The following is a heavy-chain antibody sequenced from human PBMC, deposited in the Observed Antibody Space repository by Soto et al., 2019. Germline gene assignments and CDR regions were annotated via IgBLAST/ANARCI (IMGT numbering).Heavy chain of an antibody. J-gene: IGHJ4*02. V-gene: IGHV4-59*01. CDR2: IYYSGST. D-gene: IGHD6-19*01. CDR3: ARDRSSGWYRDFDY. CDR1: GGSISSYY. Sequence: QVQLQESGPGLVKPSETLSLTCTVSGGSISSYYWSWIRQPPGKGLEWIGYIYYSGSTNYNPSLKSRVTISVDTSKNQFSLKLSSVTAADSAVYYCARDRSSGWYRDFDYWGQGTLVTVSS.